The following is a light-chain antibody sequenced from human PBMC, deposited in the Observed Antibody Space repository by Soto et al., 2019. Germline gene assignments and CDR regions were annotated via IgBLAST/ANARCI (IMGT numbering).Light chain of an antibody. CDR2: GAS. V-gene: IGKV3-20*01. CDR3: QQYGSSRWT. Sequence: EIVLTQSPGTLSLSPGERATLSCRASQSVGSNYLAWYQRNPGQAPRLLIYGASSRATGIPDRFSGSGSGTDFTLTISRLEPEDFAVYYCQQYGSSRWTFGQGTKVEIK. CDR1: QSVGSNY. J-gene: IGKJ1*01.